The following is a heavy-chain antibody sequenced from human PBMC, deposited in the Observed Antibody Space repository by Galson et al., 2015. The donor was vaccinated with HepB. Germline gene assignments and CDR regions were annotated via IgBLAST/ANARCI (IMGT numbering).Heavy chain of an antibody. J-gene: IGHJ5*02. D-gene: IGHD2-2*01. Sequence: QSGAEVKKPGESLKISCKGSGYSFTNYWIGWVRQMPGKGLEWMGIIYPGDSDTRYSPSFQGQVTISADKSISTAYLQWSSLKASDTAMYYCARLGFIVVVAAVGWFDPWGQGTLVTVSS. CDR2: IYPGDSDT. CDR3: ARLGFIVVVAAVGWFDP. CDR1: GYSFTNYW. V-gene: IGHV5-51*01.